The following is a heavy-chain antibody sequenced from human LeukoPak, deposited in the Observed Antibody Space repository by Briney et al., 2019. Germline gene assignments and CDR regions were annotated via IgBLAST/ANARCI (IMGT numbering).Heavy chain of an antibody. D-gene: IGHD3-22*01. J-gene: IGHJ4*02. CDR2: ISWNSGII. CDR1: GFTFDDYA. V-gene: IGHV3-9*03. Sequence: QPGRSLRLSCAASGFTFDDYAMHWVRQAPGKGLEWVSGISWNSGIIGYADSVKGRFTISRDNAKNSLYLQMNSLRAEDMALYYCAKGDSSGFLGLDYWGQGTLVTVSS. CDR3: AKGDSSGFLGLDY.